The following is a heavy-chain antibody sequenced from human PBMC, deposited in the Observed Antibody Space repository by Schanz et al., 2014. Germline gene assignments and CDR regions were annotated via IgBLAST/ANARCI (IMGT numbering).Heavy chain of an antibody. J-gene: IGHJ4*02. V-gene: IGHV1-46*03. CDR1: GYTFAMYD. D-gene: IGHD4-17*01. Sequence: QVQLVQSGSELKKPGASVKVSCKASGYTFAMYDMNWVRQAPGQGLEWMGIINPTGGMSTYAQQFQGRLTMTRDTSTSTVYMELSSLGSEETAVYYCARDRGGDYFLDYWGQGTLITVSS. CDR2: INPTGGMS. CDR3: ARDRGGDYFLDY.